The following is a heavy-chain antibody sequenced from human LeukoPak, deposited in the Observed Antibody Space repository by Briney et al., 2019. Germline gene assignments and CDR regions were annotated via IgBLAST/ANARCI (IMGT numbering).Heavy chain of an antibody. Sequence: GGSLRLSCAASGFTFSTYEMNWVRQAPGKGLEWVSYISSSGSTIYYADSLKGRFTISRDNAKNSLYLHMTSLRAEDTALYYCARSPSGWYGGEFGYWGQGTLVTVSS. J-gene: IGHJ4*02. CDR3: ARSPSGWYGGEFGY. D-gene: IGHD6-19*01. CDR1: GFTFSTYE. V-gene: IGHV3-48*03. CDR2: ISSSGSTI.